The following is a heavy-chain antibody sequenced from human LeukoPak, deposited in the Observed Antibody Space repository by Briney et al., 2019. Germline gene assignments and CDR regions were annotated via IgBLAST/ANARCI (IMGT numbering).Heavy chain of an antibody. CDR2: IYTIGST. CDR1: GRSISSYY. J-gene: IGHJ4*02. D-gene: IGHD6-19*01. Sequence: SETLSLTCTVSGRSISSYYWSWIRQPAGKGLEWIGRIYTIGSTNYNPSLKSRVTMSVDTSKNQFSLKLSSVTAADTAVYYCARGGSGWYGNYFDYWGQGTLVTVSS. CDR3: ARGGSGWYGNYFDY. V-gene: IGHV4-4*07.